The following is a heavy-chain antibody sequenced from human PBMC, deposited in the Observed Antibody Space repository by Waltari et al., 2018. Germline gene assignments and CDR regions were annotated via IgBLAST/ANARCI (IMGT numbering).Heavy chain of an antibody. CDR2: IYYSGST. CDR3: ARDLTYYYGSGSYSPFDY. D-gene: IGHD3-10*01. Sequence: QLQLQESGPGLVKPSETLSLTCTVSGGSISSSSYYWGWIRQPPGKGLEWIGSIYYSGSTYYNPSLKSGVTISVDTSKKQFSLKLSSVTAADTAVYYCARDLTYYYGSGSYSPFDYWGQGTLVTVSS. CDR1: GGSISSSSYY. J-gene: IGHJ4*02. V-gene: IGHV4-39*07.